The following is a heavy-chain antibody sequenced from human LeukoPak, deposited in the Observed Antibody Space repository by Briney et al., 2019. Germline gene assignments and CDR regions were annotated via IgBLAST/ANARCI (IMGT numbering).Heavy chain of an antibody. J-gene: IGHJ6*02. CDR2: IHHSGGA. CDR3: ARAGAPYGSGNYYNSDV. CDR1: GGSISSYY. V-gene: IGHV4-59*01. Sequence: PSETLSLTCTVSGGSISSYYWSWIRQPPGRGLEWIGYIHHSGGANYNPSLKSRVTISVDTSKNQFSLKLSSVTAADTAVYYCARAGAPYGSGNYYNSDVWGQGTTVTVSS. D-gene: IGHD3-10*01.